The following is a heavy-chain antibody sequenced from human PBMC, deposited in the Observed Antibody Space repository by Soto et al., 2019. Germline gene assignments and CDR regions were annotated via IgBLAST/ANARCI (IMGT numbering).Heavy chain of an antibody. V-gene: IGHV4-61*01. CDR1: GGSVISGSYY. Sequence: SETLSLTCTVSGGSVISGSYYWSWSRQPPGKGLEWIGYIYSSGSANYNPSLKSRVTVSVDTSKNQFSLKLSSVTAADTAVYYCARLSALLGLDREDAFDIWGQGTMVTVSS. J-gene: IGHJ3*02. D-gene: IGHD2-2*01. CDR2: IYSSGSA. CDR3: ARLSALLGLDREDAFDI.